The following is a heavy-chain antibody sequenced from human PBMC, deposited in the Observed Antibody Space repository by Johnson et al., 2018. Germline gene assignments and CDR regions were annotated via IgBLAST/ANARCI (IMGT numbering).Heavy chain of an antibody. CDR1: GFTFSSYG. CDR2: IWYDGSNK. J-gene: IGHJ3*02. Sequence: QVQLVQSGGGVVQPGRSLRLSCAASGFTFSSYGMHWVRQAPGKGLEWVAVIWYDGSNKYYADSVKGRFTISRDNSKNTLYLQMNSLRAEDTAVYYCAKIVVVTAMNAFDIWGQGTMVTVSS. V-gene: IGHV3-33*06. D-gene: IGHD2-21*02. CDR3: AKIVVVTAMNAFDI.